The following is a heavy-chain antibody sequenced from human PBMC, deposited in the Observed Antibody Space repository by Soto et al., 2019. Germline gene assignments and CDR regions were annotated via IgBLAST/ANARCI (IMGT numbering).Heavy chain of an antibody. CDR3: AKEIDTDYFDP. Sequence: LRLSCAASGFTISGYAMSWVRQAPGKGLEWVAGVSGSGARTYYADSVKGRFTISRDNAKNTVSLRMNSLRIEDTAVYFCAKEIDTDYFDPRGKGTLVTVSS. CDR1: GFTISGYA. D-gene: IGHD4-17*01. J-gene: IGHJ5*02. CDR2: VSGSGART. V-gene: IGHV3-23*01.